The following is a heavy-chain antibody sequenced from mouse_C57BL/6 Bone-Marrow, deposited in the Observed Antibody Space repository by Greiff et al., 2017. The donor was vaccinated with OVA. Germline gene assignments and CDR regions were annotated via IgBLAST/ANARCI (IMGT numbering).Heavy chain of an antibody. CDR2: INPGSGGT. CDR1: GYAFTNYL. D-gene: IGHD1-1*01. CDR3: ARYSYYYGRGDWYFDV. J-gene: IGHJ1*03. V-gene: IGHV1-54*01. Sequence: VQLQQSGAELVRPGTSVKVSCKASGYAFTNYLIEWVKQRPGQGLEWIGVINPGSGGTNYNEKFKGKATLTADKSSSTAYMQLSSLTSEDSAVYFCARYSYYYGRGDWYFDVWGTGTTVTVSS.